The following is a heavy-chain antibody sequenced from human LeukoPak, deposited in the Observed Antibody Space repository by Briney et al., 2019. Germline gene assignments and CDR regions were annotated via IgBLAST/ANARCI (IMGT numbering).Heavy chain of an antibody. CDR1: GFTFSSYS. V-gene: IGHV3-21*01. D-gene: IGHD2-15*01. CDR3: ASGSSRARDAFDI. Sequence: GGSLGLSCAASGFTFSSYSMNWVRQAPGKGLEWVSSISSSSSYIYYADSVKGRFTISRDNAKNSLYLQMNSLRAEDTAVYYCASGSSRARDAFDIWGQGTMVTVSS. J-gene: IGHJ3*02. CDR2: ISSSSSYI.